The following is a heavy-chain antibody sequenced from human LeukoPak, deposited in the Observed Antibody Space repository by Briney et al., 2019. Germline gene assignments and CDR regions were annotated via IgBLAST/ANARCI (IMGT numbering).Heavy chain of an antibody. D-gene: IGHD2-8*01. J-gene: IGHJ4*02. CDR2: IRLKANGYST. CDR1: VFTFSDHY. V-gene: IGHV3-72*01. CDR3: TRAEDCSNRVCLPFDY. Sequence: GGSLRLSCEASVFTFSDHYMDWVRQAPGRGLEWVGRIRLKANGYSTEYASSVRGRFTISREDSKNLLYLQMNSLRTEDTAVYFCTRAEDCSNRVCLPFDYWGQGTLVTVSS.